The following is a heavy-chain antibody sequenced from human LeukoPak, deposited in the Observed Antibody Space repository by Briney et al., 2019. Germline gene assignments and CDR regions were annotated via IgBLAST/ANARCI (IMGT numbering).Heavy chain of an antibody. J-gene: IGHJ5*02. CDR3: AGGSGYLITS. D-gene: IGHD3-9*01. Sequence: PGGSLRPSCAASGFTFGSYWMNWVRQAPGKGLEWLAIIKQDGSEKHYKGSVEGRFTISRDNAKNSLHLQMNSLRAEDTAVYYCAGGSGYLITSWGQGTLVTVSS. V-gene: IGHV3-7*01. CDR1: GFTFGSYW. CDR2: IKQDGSEK.